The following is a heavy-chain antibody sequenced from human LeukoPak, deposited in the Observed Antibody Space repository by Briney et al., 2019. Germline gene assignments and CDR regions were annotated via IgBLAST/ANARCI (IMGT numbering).Heavy chain of an antibody. D-gene: IGHD1-26*01. CDR2: IYPGDSDT. CDR1: GYSFTSYW. V-gene: IGHV5-51*01. J-gene: IGHJ4*02. CDR3: ARSVGEWELPNYFDY. Sequence: GESLKISCKGSGYSFTSYWIGWVRQMPGKGLEWMGIIYPGDSDTRYSPSFQGQVTISADKSISTAYLQWSSLKASDTAMYYCARSVGEWELPNYFDYWGQGTLVTVSS.